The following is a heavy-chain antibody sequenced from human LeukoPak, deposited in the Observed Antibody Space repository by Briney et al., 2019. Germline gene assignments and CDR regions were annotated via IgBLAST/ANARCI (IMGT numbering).Heavy chain of an antibody. CDR1: GYTFTSYY. J-gene: IGHJ4*02. D-gene: IGHD3-10*01. CDR3: ARGGGMVRGEGDWDY. CDR2: INPSGGSA. Sequence: GASVKVSCKASGYTFTSYYMHWVRQAPGQGLEWMGIINPSGGSASYAQKFQGRVTMTRDTSTSTVYMELSSLRSEDTAVYYCARGGGMVRGEGDWDYWGQGTLVTVSS. V-gene: IGHV1-46*01.